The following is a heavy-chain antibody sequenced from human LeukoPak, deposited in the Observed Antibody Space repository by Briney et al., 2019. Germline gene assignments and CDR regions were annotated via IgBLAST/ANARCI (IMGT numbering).Heavy chain of an antibody. CDR2: ISYDGSNK. V-gene: IGHV3-30*18. J-gene: IGHJ4*02. CDR1: GFTFSSYG. CDR3: AKAFPDYYDSSGYYPNYFDY. Sequence: PGGSLRLSCAAPGFTFSSYGMHWVRQAPGKGLEWVAVISYDGSNKYYADSVKGRFTISRDNSKNTLYLQMNSLRAEDTAVYYCAKAFPDYYDSSGYYPNYFDYWGQGTLVTVSS. D-gene: IGHD3-22*01.